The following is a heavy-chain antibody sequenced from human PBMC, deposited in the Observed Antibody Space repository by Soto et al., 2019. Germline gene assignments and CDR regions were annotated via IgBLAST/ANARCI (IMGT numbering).Heavy chain of an antibody. CDR1: GFTFTGFW. V-gene: IGHV3-7*01. CDR3: ARAIWFGEFVDN. J-gene: IGHJ4*02. Sequence: GGSLRLSCAASGFTFTGFWMTWVRQASGRGLEWVANIKQDGDEKYYVDSVKGRFTISRDNAKNSLYLQMNSLRAEDTAVYYCARAIWFGEFVDNWGQGALVTVSS. CDR2: IKQDGDEK. D-gene: IGHD3-10*01.